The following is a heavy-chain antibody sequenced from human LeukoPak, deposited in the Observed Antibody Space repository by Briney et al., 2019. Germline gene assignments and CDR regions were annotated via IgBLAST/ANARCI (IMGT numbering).Heavy chain of an antibody. V-gene: IGHV4-59*01. D-gene: IGHD2-21*02. J-gene: IGHJ4*02. Sequence: SSETLSLTCTVSGGSISSYYWSWLRQPPGKGLEWSGYIYYSGSTNYNPSLKSRVTISVHTSKNQFSLKLSSVPAADTAVDYCARGLRLPLDYWGQGTLVTVSS. CDR1: GGSISSYY. CDR3: ARGLRLPLDY. CDR2: IYYSGST.